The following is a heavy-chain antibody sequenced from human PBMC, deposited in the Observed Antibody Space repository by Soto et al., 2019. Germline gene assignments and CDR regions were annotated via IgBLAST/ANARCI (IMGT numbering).Heavy chain of an antibody. Sequence: ASVKVSCKASGYTFTSYGISWVRQAPGQGLEWMGWISAYNGNTNYAQKLQGRVTMTTDTSTSTAYMELRSLRSDDTAVYYCARDRELKWELLYYSGMDVWGQGTTVTVSS. V-gene: IGHV1-18*01. CDR1: GYTFTSYG. J-gene: IGHJ6*02. CDR3: ARDRELKWELLYYSGMDV. CDR2: ISAYNGNT. D-gene: IGHD1-26*01.